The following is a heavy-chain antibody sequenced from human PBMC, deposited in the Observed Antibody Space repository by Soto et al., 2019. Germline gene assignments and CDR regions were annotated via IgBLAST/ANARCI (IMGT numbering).Heavy chain of an antibody. CDR1: GFTFSSYA. CDR2: ISGSGGST. D-gene: IGHD6-19*01. V-gene: IGHV3-23*01. Sequence: PGGSLRLSCAASGFTFSSYAMSWVRQAPGKGLEWVSAISGSGGSTYYADSVKGRFTISRDNSKNTLYLQMNSLRAEDTAVYYCAKTFGINFSGWYYFDYWGQGTLVTVSS. J-gene: IGHJ4*02. CDR3: AKTFGINFSGWYYFDY.